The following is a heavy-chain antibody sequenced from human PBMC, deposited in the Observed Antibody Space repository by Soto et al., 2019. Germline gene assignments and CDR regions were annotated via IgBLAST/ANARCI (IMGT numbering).Heavy chain of an antibody. CDR3: VRVPSGGQMDY. D-gene: IGHD3-16*01. CDR2: IDWDDDK. V-gene: IGHV2-70*01. Sequence: LVNPTQTLTLACTFSGFSLTTRGMCVSWIRQPPGKALEWLALIDWDDDKFYTTSLRTRLTISKDTSKSQVVLTMTNMDPVDTANYYCVRVPSGGQMDYWGQGTLVTVSS. CDR1: GFSLTTRGMC. J-gene: IGHJ4*02.